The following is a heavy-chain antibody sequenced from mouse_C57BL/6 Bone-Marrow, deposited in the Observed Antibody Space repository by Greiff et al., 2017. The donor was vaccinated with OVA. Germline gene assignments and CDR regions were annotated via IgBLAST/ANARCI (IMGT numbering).Heavy chain of an antibody. V-gene: IGHV5-15*04. J-gene: IGHJ2*01. D-gene: IGHD2-1*01. CDR3: AWVYYGNYDY. Sequence: EVKLVESGGGLVQPGGSLKLSCAASGFTFSDYGMAWVRQAPRKGPEWVAFISNLAYSIYYADTVTGRFTISRENAKNTLYLEMSNLRAEDTDMYSCAWVYYGNYDYWGQGTTLTVSS. CDR2: ISNLAYSI. CDR1: GFTFSDYG.